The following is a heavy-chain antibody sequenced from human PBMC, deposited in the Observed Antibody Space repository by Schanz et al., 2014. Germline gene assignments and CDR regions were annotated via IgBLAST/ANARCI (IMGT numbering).Heavy chain of an antibody. CDR1: GFTFSSYA. Sequence: EVQLVESGGGLVQPGGSLRLSCAGSGFTFSSYAMSWVRQTPGKGPEWVSSLTGSGGGTYYADSVRGRFAISRDNSKNTLYLEMNSLRAEDTAVYYCARGVRIDYWGQGTLVTVSS. D-gene: IGHD3-3*01. CDR2: LTGSGGGT. V-gene: IGHV3-23*04. CDR3: ARGVRIDY. J-gene: IGHJ4*02.